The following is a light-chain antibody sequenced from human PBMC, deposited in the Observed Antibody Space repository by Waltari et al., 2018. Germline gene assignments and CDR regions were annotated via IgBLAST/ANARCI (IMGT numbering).Light chain of an antibody. CDR1: RSVLYSSNNKNY. V-gene: IGKV4-1*01. J-gene: IGKJ3*01. CDR2: WAS. Sequence: DVVMTQAPDSLAVSLGERAPINWKCRRSVLYSSNNKNYLAWYQQKPGQPPKLLIYWASTRESGVPDRFSGSGSGTDFTLTISSLQAEDVAVYYCHQYYSTPFTFGSGTNVGIK. CDR3: HQYYSTPFT.